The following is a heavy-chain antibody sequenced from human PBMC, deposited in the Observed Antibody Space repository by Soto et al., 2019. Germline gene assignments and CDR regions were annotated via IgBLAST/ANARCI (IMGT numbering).Heavy chain of an antibody. J-gene: IGHJ4*02. CDR3: ARGGGYDESTDY. D-gene: IGHD3-3*01. CDR1: GFKIISRGYY. CDR2: IYYSGST. Sequence: PLQLLSLRRSVSGFKIISRGYYWSWIRQHPGKGLEWIGYIYYSGSTYYNPSLKSRVTISVDTSKNQFSLKLSSVTAADTAVYYCARGGGYDESTDYWGKGTLVTVSS. V-gene: IGHV4-31*02.